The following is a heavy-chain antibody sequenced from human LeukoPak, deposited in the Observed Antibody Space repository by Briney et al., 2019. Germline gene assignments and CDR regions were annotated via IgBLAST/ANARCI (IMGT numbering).Heavy chain of an antibody. CDR1: GYTFTSYY. CDR2: INPSDGST. V-gene: IGHV1-46*01. CDR3: ARAAYLRYSSSWYGIDY. D-gene: IGHD6-13*01. Sequence: ASVKVSCKASGYTFTSYYMHWVRQAPGQGLEWMGIINPSDGSTSYAQKFQGRVTMTRDTSTSTVYMELSSLRSEDTAVYYCARAAYLRYSSSWYGIDYWGQGTLVTVSS. J-gene: IGHJ4*02.